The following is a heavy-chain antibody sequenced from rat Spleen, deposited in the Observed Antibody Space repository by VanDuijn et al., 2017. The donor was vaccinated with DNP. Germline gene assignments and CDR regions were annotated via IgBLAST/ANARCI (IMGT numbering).Heavy chain of an antibody. CDR2: MWSGGST. V-gene: IGHV2S63*01. CDR1: GFSLTTYN. Sequence: VQLKESGPGLVQPSQTLSLTCTVAGFSLTTYNVHWVRQPPGKGLEWMGVMWSGGSTAYNLALKSRLSISRDTSKSQLFLKMNSLQTEDTAIYYCTRDQGVTTVPTGNWFAYWGQGTLVTVSS. D-gene: IGHD1-1*01. CDR3: TRDQGVTTVPTGNWFAY. J-gene: IGHJ3*01.